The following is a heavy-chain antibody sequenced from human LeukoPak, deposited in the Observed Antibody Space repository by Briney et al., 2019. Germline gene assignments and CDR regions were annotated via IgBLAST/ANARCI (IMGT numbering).Heavy chain of an antibody. CDR1: GFTFSSYE. CDR2: SSSSGSTI. Sequence: QPGGSLRLSCAASGFTFSSYEMNWVRQAPGKGLEWVSHSSSSGSTIYYAGSVKGRFTTARDNAKNSVYLRMNSLRAEDTAVYYCARGSLHSAYCFDYWGQGTLVTVSS. V-gene: IGHV3-48*03. CDR3: ARGSLHSAYCFDY. D-gene: IGHD1-26*01. J-gene: IGHJ4*02.